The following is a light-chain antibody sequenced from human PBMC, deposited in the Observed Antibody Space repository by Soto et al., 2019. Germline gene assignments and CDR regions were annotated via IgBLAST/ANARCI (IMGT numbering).Light chain of an antibody. CDR3: QQHGSSPAT. J-gene: IGKJ4*01. CDR1: QSVSSSY. CDR2: GAS. V-gene: IGKV3-20*01. Sequence: EIVLTQSPGTLSLSPGERATLSCRASQSVSSSYLAWYQQKPGQAPRLLIYGASSRATGIPDRFSGSGSGTDFTLTISRLEPEDFAVYYCQQHGSSPATFGGGTKVEIK.